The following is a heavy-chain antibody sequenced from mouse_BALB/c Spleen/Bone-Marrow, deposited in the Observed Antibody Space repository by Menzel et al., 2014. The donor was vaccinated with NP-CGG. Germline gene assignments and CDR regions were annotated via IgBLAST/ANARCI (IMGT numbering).Heavy chain of an antibody. D-gene: IGHD1-1*01. V-gene: IGHV1S22*01. CDR2: INPGGGTT. CDR3: TRGYYYGSNFVGFAY. CDR1: GYTFTSYW. Sequence: GSELVRPGASVKLSCKASGYTFTSYWMHWVKQRHGQGLGWIGNINPGGGTTNYDEKFKSKSTLTVDTSSSTAYMHLSSLTSEDSAVYYCTRGYYYGSNFVGFAYWGQGTLVTVSA. J-gene: IGHJ3*01.